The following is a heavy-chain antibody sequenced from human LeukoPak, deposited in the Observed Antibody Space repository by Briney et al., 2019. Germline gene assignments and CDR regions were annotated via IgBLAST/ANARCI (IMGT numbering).Heavy chain of an antibody. CDR2: INHSGST. J-gene: IGHJ3*02. CDR3: ARRLGYCSSTSCPHHDAFDI. D-gene: IGHD2-2*01. V-gene: IGHV4-34*01. Sequence: SETLSLTCAVYGGSFSGYYWSWIRQPPGKGLEWIGEINHSGSTNYNPSLKSRVTISVDTSKNQFSLKLSSVTAADTAVYYCARRLGYCSSTSCPHHDAFDIWGQGTMVTVSS. CDR1: GGSFSGYY.